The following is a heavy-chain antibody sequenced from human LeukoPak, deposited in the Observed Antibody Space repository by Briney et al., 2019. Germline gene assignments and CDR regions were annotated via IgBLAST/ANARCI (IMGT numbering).Heavy chain of an antibody. D-gene: IGHD3-22*01. J-gene: IGHJ4*02. CDR1: GGTFSSYA. CDR3: AGLSYYYDSSGQYYFAY. Sequence: SVKVSCKACGGTFSSYAISWVRQAPGQGLELMGGIIPIFGTANYAQKFQGRVTITTDESTSTAYMELSSLRSEDTAVYYCAGLSYYYDSSGQYYFAYWGQGTLVTVSS. CDR2: IIPIFGTA. V-gene: IGHV1-69*05.